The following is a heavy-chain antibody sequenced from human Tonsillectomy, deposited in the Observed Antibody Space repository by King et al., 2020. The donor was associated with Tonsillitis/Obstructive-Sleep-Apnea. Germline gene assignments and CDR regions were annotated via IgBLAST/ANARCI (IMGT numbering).Heavy chain of an antibody. J-gene: IGHJ6*02. CDR2: ISGGGGST. V-gene: IGHV3-23*04. CDR3: AKDCSSTSCYGMDV. D-gene: IGHD2-2*01. Sequence: VQLVESGGGLVQPGGSLRLSCAASGFTFSSYAMSWVRQAPGKGLEWVSTISGGGGSTSYADSVKGRFTISRDNFKNTLYLQMNSLRVEDTAVYYCAKDCSSTSCYGMDVWGQGTTVIVSS. CDR1: GFTFSSYA.